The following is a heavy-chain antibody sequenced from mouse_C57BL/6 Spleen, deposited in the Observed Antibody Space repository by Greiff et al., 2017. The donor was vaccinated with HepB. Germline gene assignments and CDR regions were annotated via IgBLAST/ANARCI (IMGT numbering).Heavy chain of an antibody. J-gene: IGHJ2*01. D-gene: IGHD1-1*01. Sequence: EVKLMESEGGLVQPGSSMKLSCTASGFTFSDYYMAWVRQVPEKGLEWVANINYDGSSTYYLDSLKSRFIISRDNAKNILYLQMSSLKSEDTATYYCARDGGLDYYGSGYFDYWGQGTTLTVSS. V-gene: IGHV5-16*01. CDR2: INYDGSST. CDR3: ARDGGLDYYGSGYFDY. CDR1: GFTFSDYY.